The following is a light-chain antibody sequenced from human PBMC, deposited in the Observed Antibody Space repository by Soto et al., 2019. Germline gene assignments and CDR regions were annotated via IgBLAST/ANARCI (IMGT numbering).Light chain of an antibody. J-gene: IGKJ4*01. CDR1: QSVSNRF. CDR2: DAS. V-gene: IGKV3-20*01. CDR3: QYYYESSP. Sequence: EIVLTQSPGTLSLSPGEGATLSCRASQSVSNRFLAWYQQKPGQAPRLLIYDASRRATGIPDRFSGSGSGTDFTLSISRLEPEDFAVYYCQYYYESSPFGRGTKVDI.